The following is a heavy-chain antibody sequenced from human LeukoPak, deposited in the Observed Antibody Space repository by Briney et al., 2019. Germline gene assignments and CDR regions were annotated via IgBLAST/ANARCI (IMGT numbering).Heavy chain of an antibody. V-gene: IGHV4-34*01. CDR1: GGSFSGYY. CDR3: ARGRGITMVWGSNRFVDP. CDR2: INHSGST. D-gene: IGHD3-10*01. Sequence: SETLSLTCAVYGGSFSGYYWSWIRQPPGRGLEWIGEINHSGSTNYNPSLKSRVTISVDTSKNQFSLKLSSVTAADTAVYYCARGRGITMVWGSNRFVDPWGQGTLVTVSS. J-gene: IGHJ5*02.